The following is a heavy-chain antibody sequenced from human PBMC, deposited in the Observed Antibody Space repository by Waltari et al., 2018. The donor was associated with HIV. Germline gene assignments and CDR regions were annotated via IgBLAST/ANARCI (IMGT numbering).Heavy chain of an antibody. Sequence: QVQLVQSGAEVKKPGASVKVSCKASGYTFTSYYMHWVRQAPGTGLEWMGIINPSGGSTSYAQKFQGRVTMTRDTSTSTVYMELSSLRSEDTAVYYCARDRTYDFWSGYYRGWFDPWGQGTLVTVSS. V-gene: IGHV1-46*01. CDR1: GYTFTSYY. J-gene: IGHJ5*02. D-gene: IGHD3-3*01. CDR3: ARDRTYDFWSGYYRGWFDP. CDR2: INPSGGST.